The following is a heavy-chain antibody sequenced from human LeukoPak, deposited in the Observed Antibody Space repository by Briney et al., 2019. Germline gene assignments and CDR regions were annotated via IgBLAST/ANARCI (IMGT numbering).Heavy chain of an antibody. CDR2: ISTSGSTM. V-gene: IGHV3-48*03. Sequence: GGSLRLSCAASGFTFSSYEMNWVRQAPRKGLEWISYISTSGSTMYYADSVKGRFTISRDNAKNALYLQLNSLRAEDTAVYYCARDWSYYFDYWGQGTLVTVSS. CDR3: ARDWSYYFDY. J-gene: IGHJ4*02. CDR1: GFTFSSYE. D-gene: IGHD1-26*01.